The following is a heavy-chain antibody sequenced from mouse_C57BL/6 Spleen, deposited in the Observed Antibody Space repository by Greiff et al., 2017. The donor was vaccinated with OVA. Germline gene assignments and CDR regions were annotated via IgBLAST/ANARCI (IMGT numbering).Heavy chain of an antibody. V-gene: IGHV1-82*01. D-gene: IGHD1-1*01. CDR2: IYPGDGDT. Sequence: VKLMESGPELVKPGASVKISCKASGYAFSSSWMNWVKQRPGKGLEWIGRIYPGDGDTNYNGKFKGKATLTADKSSSTAYMQLSSLTSEDSAVYFCARSYYYEAMDYWGQGTSVTVSS. CDR3: ARSYYYEAMDY. CDR1: GYAFSSSW. J-gene: IGHJ4*01.